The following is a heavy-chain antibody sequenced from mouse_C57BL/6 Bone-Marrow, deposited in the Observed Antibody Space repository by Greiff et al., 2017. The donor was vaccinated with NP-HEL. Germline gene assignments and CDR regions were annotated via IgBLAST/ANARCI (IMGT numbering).Heavy chain of an antibody. CDR1: GFTFSDSG. D-gene: IGHD2-12*01. CDR2: ICSGSSTL. Sequence: EVQRVESGGGLVKPGGSLKLSCAASGFTFSDSGLHWVRQAPAQGLEWVAYICSGSSTLYYADTVQGRFTISRDNAKNTLFLQMTSLRSEDTAMYYCARRYRGLYYYAMDYWGQGTSVTVSS. J-gene: IGHJ4*01. CDR3: ARRYRGLYYYAMDY. V-gene: IGHV5-17*01.